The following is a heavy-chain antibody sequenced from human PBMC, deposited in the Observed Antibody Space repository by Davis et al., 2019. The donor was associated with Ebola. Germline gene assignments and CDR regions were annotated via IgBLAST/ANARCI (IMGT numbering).Heavy chain of an antibody. V-gene: IGHV4-59*01. D-gene: IGHD6-19*01. J-gene: IGHJ4*02. Sequence: SETLSLTCAVSGGSISSYYWSWIRQPPGKGLEWLGHIYYRGHSNYNPSLKGRVTMSLDTSKNQFSLKMNAVTAADTATYYCARGSQWLGPDYWGQGTLVTVSS. CDR2: IYYRGHS. CDR1: GGSISSYY. CDR3: ARGSQWLGPDY.